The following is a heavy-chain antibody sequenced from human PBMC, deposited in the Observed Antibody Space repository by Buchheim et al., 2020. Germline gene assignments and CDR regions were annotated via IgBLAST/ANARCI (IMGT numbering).Heavy chain of an antibody. CDR2: ISYDGSNK. J-gene: IGHJ6*02. CDR3: ARPTVGASYYYYGMDV. CDR1: GFTFSSYG. Sequence: QVQLVESGGGVVQPGRSLRLSCAASGFTFSSYGMHWVRQAPGKGLEWVAVISYDGSNKYYADFVKGRFTISRDNSKNTLYLQMNSLRAEDTAVYYCARPTVGASYYYYGMDVWGQGTT. V-gene: IGHV3-30*03. D-gene: IGHD1-26*01.